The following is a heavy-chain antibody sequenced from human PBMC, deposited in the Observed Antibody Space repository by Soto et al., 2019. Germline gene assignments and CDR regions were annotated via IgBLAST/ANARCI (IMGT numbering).Heavy chain of an antibody. V-gene: IGHV3-21*01. CDR3: ARGLSIVWFDD. D-gene: IGHD3-3*02. CDR1: GFTFSNYS. J-gene: IGHJ5*02. CDR2: ISSTSKYI. Sequence: EVQLVESGGGLVKPGGSLRVSCAASGFTFSNYSMNWVRQAPGKGLAWVSSISSTSKYIYYADSVQGRFTISRDNAKKLLYLQLNSLRAEDTAVYYCARGLSIVWFDDWVQGTLVTVSA.